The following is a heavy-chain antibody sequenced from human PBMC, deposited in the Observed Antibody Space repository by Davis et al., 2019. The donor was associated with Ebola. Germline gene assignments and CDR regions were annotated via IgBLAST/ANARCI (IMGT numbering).Heavy chain of an antibody. CDR2: ISGSGSVI. D-gene: IGHD1-26*01. CDR3: ARDKGMRELPDY. J-gene: IGHJ4*02. Sequence: GESLKISCAASGFTFSDYYMTWIRQAPGKGLEWISYISGSGSVIVYADSVKGRFTISRDNAKNSLSLQMNSLRAEDTAVYYCARDKGMRELPDYWGQGTLVTVSS. CDR1: GFTFSDYY. V-gene: IGHV3-11*04.